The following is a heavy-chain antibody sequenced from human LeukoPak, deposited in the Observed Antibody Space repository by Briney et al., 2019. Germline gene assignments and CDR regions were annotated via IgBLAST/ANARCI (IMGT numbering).Heavy chain of an antibody. CDR1: GFTFSSYG. CDR2: IWYDGSNK. J-gene: IGHJ4*02. CDR3: ARESGGWELDTYYFDY. Sequence: GGSLRLSCAASGFTFSSYGMHWVRQAPGKGLEWVAVIWYDGSNKYYADSVKGRFTISRDNSKNTLYLQMNSLRAEDTAVYCCARESGGWELDTYYFDYWGQGTLVTVSS. D-gene: IGHD1-26*01. V-gene: IGHV3-33*01.